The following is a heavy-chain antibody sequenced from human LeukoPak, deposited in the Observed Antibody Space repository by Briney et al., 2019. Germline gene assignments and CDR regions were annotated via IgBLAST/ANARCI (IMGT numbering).Heavy chain of an antibody. V-gene: IGHV3-74*01. CDR2: INSDGSST. CDR3: ARDAGGRFDP. Sequence: GGSLRLSCAASGFTIRTYWMHWVRQAPGKGLEWVSRINSDGSSTSYADSVKGRFTISRDNAKNTLYLQMNSLRAEDTAVYYCARDAGGRFDPWGQGTLVTVSS. D-gene: IGHD3-16*01. CDR1: GFTIRTYW. J-gene: IGHJ5*02.